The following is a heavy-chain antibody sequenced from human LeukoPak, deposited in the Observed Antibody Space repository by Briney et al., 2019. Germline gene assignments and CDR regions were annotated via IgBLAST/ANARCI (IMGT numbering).Heavy chain of an antibody. CDR3: ARGLGKKQQLVWDV. J-gene: IGHJ6*04. CDR1: GYTFTSYG. CDR2: ISAYNGNT. V-gene: IGHV1-18*04. Sequence: GASVKVSCKASGYTFTSYGISWVRQAPGQGLEWMGWISAYNGNTNYAQKLQGRVAMTTDTSTSTAYMELRSLRSDDTAVYYCARGLGKKQQLVWDVWGKGTTVTVSS. D-gene: IGHD6-13*01.